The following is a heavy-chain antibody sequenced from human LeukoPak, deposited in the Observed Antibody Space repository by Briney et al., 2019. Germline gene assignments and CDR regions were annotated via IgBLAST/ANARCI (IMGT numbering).Heavy chain of an antibody. CDR2: ISAYNGNT. Sequence: ASVKVSFKASGYTLTSYGISWVRKAPGQGLEWMGWISAYNGNTNYAQKLQGRVTMTTDTSTSTAYMELRSLRSDDTAVYYCARGLRRIAAAGTLDAFDIWGQGTMVTVSS. V-gene: IGHV1-18*01. D-gene: IGHD6-13*01. J-gene: IGHJ3*02. CDR1: GYTLTSYG. CDR3: ARGLRRIAAAGTLDAFDI.